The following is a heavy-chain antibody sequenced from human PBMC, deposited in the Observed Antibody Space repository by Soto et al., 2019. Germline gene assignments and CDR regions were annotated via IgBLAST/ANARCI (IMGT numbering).Heavy chain of an antibody. Sequence: QVQLQESGPGLVKPSGTLSLTCAVSSGSISSSNWWRWVRQTPGKGLVWIGEVYHSGSTKYNPSLKSRARLSVDKSNNQFSLKLCSATATETTVYSCARVWSLKCFGHFTGNDYDDIDAWAKGTPITIS. CDR2: VYHSGST. CDR3: ARVWSLKCFGHFTGNDYDDIDA. J-gene: IGHJ6*03. CDR1: SGSISSSNW. V-gene: IGHV4-4*02. D-gene: IGHD3-10*01.